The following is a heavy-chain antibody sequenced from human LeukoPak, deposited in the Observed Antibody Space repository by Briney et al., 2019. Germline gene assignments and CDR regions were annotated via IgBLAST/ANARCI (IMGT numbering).Heavy chain of an antibody. Sequence: GGSLRLSCAASGFTFSSYWMSWVRQAPGKGLEWVSAISGRGGSTYYADSVKGRFTISRDNSKNTLYLQMNSLRAEDTAVYYCAKDVPTVLYYYDSSGYSDWGQGTLVTVSS. D-gene: IGHD3-22*01. CDR3: AKDVPTVLYYYDSSGYSD. CDR1: GFTFSSYW. V-gene: IGHV3-23*01. J-gene: IGHJ4*02. CDR2: ISGRGGST.